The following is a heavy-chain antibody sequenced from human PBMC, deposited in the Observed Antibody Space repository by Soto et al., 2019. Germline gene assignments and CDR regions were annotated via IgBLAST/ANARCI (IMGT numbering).Heavy chain of an antibody. CDR2: IYYSGST. J-gene: IGHJ5*02. V-gene: IGHV4-39*01. CDR3: ATQEVGGSYVYTFDP. D-gene: IGHD1-26*01. Sequence: SETHSLTSTVSGGSSISSSYYWGWIRKPPGKGLEWIGSIYYSGSTYYNPSLKSRVTISVDTSKNQFSLKLSSVTAADTAVYYCATQEVGGSYVYTFDPWGQGTLVTVSS. CDR1: GGSSISSSYY.